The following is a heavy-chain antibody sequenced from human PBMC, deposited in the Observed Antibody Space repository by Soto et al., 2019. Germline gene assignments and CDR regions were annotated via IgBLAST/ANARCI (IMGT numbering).Heavy chain of an antibody. J-gene: IGHJ5*02. CDR2: INPNSGNT. D-gene: IGHD2-15*01. V-gene: IGHV1-8*02. Sequence: GASVKVSCKASGYTFTGYYMHWVRQAPGQGLEWMGWINPNSGNTGYAQKFQGRVTMTRNTSISTAYMELSSLRSEDTAVYYCARLGGRVVVVADNWFDPWGQGTLVTVSS. CDR3: ARLGGRVVVVADNWFDP. CDR1: GYTFTGYY.